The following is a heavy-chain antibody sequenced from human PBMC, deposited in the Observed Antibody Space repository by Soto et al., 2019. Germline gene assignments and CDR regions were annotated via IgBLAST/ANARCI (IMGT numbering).Heavy chain of an antibody. V-gene: IGHV3-23*01. D-gene: IGHD2-21*01. J-gene: IGHJ6*02. Sequence: GGSLRLSCAASGFTFSSYAMTWVRQAPGKGLEWVSAISRSGDSTYYADSVKGRFTISRDNSKNTLYLQMNSLRAEDTAVYYCTKGAIAGYYYYGMDVWGQGTTVTVSS. CDR1: GFTFSSYA. CDR2: ISRSGDST. CDR3: TKGAIAGYYYYGMDV.